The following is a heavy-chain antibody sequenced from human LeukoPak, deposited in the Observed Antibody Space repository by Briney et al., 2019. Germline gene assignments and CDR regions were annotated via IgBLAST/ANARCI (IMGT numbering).Heavy chain of an antibody. CDR3: GRQRRGYSPSTKDWFDP. V-gene: IGHV4-4*07. D-gene: IGHD5-12*01. J-gene: IGHJ5*02. CDR2: TYTSKST. Sequence: SETLSLTCTVSGGSISSYHWSWIRQPAGKGLECVVRTYTSKSTNYNPSLKSRVTMSVDTSKNQFSLKLSSATAAGTAGYYFGRQRRGYSPSTKDWFDPWGEGTLVSVSS. CDR1: GGSISSYH.